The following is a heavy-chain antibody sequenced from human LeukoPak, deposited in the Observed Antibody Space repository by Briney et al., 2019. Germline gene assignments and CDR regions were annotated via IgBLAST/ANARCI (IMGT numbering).Heavy chain of an antibody. Sequence: PGGSLRLSCGASGFTVCSPWMSWVRQAPGEGLEWVANIKKDGSEKYYVDSVKGRFTISRDNSKNSVDLQMDSLRVEDTAVYYCVRISTSVAGGDYWGQGTLVTVSS. CDR1: GFTVCSPW. J-gene: IGHJ4*02. D-gene: IGHD6-19*01. CDR3: VRISTSVAGGDY. CDR2: IKKDGSEK. V-gene: IGHV3-7*01.